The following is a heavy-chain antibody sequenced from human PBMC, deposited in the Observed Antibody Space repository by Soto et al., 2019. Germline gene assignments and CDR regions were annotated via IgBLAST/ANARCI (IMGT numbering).Heavy chain of an antibody. Sequence: PGGSLRISCAASGFTFSSYAMSWVRQAPGKRQEWVSAISGSGGSTYYADSVKGRFTISRDNSKNTLYLQMNSLRAEDTAVYYCAKDPPRVPAAISNWFGPWGQGTLVTVSS. D-gene: IGHD2-2*01. V-gene: IGHV3-23*01. CDR1: GFTFSSYA. CDR3: AKDPPRVPAAISNWFGP. CDR2: ISGSGGST. J-gene: IGHJ5*02.